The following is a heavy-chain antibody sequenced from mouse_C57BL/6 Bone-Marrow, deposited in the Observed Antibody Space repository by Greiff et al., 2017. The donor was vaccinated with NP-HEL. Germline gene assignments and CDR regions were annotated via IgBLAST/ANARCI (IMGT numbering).Heavy chain of an antibody. J-gene: IGHJ2*01. Sequence: EVMLVESGGGLVKPGGSLKLSCAASGFTFSSYAMSWVRQTPEKRLAWVATISDGGSYTYYPDNVKGRFTISRDNAKNNLYLQMSHLKSEDTAMYYCARKDGSGGDYWGQGTTLTVSS. V-gene: IGHV5-4*03. CDR3: ARKDGSGGDY. CDR2: ISDGGSYT. CDR1: GFTFSSYA. D-gene: IGHD1-1*01.